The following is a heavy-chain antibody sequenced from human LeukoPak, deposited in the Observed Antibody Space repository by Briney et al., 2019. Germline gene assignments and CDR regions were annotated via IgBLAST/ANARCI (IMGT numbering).Heavy chain of an antibody. CDR1: GFTFSSYA. J-gene: IGHJ4*02. CDR3: ARDRPSCGYYYRYYFDY. Sequence: GGSLRLSCAASGFTFSSYAMHWVRQAPGKGLEWVAVISYDGSNKYYADSVKGRFTISRDNSKNTLYLQMNSLRAEDTAVYYCARDRPSCGYYYRYYFDYWGQGTLVTVSS. CDR2: ISYDGSNK. V-gene: IGHV3-30-3*01. D-gene: IGHD3-22*01.